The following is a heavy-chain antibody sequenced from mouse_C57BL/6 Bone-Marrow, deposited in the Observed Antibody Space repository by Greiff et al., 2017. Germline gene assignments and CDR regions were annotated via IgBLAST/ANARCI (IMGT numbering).Heavy chain of an antibody. J-gene: IGHJ2*01. V-gene: IGHV1-4*01. CDR3: ARYGYGSSYFDY. Sequence: VQLQQSGAELARPGASVKMSCKASGYTFTSYTMHWVKQRPGQGLEWIGYINPSSGYTKYNQKFKDKATLTADKSSSTAYMQLSSLTSEDSAVYYCARYGYGSSYFDYWGQGTTLTVSS. CDR1: GYTFTSYT. D-gene: IGHD1-1*01. CDR2: INPSSGYT.